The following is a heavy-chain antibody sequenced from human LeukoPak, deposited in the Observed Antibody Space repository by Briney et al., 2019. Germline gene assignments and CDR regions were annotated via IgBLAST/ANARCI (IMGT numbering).Heavy chain of an antibody. V-gene: IGHV1-2*02. Sequence: ASVEVSCKASGYTFTDYYMHWVRQAPGQGLEWLGWIDPNRGGTIYAQKFQGRVTMTRDTSISTAYMELSRLRSDDTAVYYCARGAPLSQIYFFYYYLDVWAKGTTVTVSS. CDR1: GYTFTDYY. J-gene: IGHJ6*03. CDR3: ARGAPLSQIYFFYYYLDV. D-gene: IGHD4/OR15-4a*01. CDR2: IDPNRGGT.